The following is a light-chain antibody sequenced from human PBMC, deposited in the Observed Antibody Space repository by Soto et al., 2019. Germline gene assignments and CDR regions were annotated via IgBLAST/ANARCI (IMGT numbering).Light chain of an antibody. V-gene: IGLV2-8*01. CDR3: ISYAGNNNFVV. Sequence: SALTQPPSASGAPGQSVTIACTGTSSDVGAYKYVSWYQQHPGKAPKLMIYEVTKRPSGVPGRFSGSKSGNTASLTVSGLQAEDEAEYYCISYAGNNNFVVFGGGTKLTVL. J-gene: IGLJ2*01. CDR2: EVT. CDR1: SSDVGAYKY.